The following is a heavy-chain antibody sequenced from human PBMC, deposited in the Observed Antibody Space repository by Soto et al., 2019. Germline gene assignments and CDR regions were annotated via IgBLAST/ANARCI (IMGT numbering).Heavy chain of an antibody. J-gene: IGHJ6*02. D-gene: IGHD3-22*01. CDR2: ISAYNGNT. V-gene: IGHV1-18*04. Sequence: GASVKVSCKASGYTFTSYGISWVRQAPGQGLEWMGWISAYNGNTNYAQKLQGRVTMTTDTSTSTAYMELRSLRSDDTAVYYCARTGGTYYYDSSGQADGYYYGMDVWGQGTTVTVSS. CDR1: GYTFTSYG. CDR3: ARTGGTYYYDSSGQADGYYYGMDV.